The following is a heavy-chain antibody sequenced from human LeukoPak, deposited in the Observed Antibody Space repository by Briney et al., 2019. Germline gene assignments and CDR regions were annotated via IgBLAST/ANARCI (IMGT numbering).Heavy chain of an antibody. D-gene: IGHD3-9*01. CDR2: LNSDGSST. Sequence: PGGSLRLSCAASGFTFSTYWMHWVRQAPGKGLVWVSCLNSDGSSTSYADSVKGRFTISRDNAKNTLYLQMNSLRAEDTAVYYCARDISDAFDIWGQGTMVTVPS. J-gene: IGHJ3*02. V-gene: IGHV3-74*01. CDR1: GFTFSTYW. CDR3: ARDISDAFDI.